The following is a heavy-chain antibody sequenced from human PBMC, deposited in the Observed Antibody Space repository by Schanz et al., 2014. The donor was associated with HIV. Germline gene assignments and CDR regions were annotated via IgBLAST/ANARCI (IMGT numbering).Heavy chain of an antibody. D-gene: IGHD6-19*01. CDR1: GYAFNDHF. CDR3: ARAPYTSGWYGVDY. CDR2: INPLQDKT. Sequence: LVQSGAEARKPGASVRVSCKTSGYAFNDHFIHWVRQAPGQGLEWMAIINPLQDKTSHAQKVQGRLTVTRDTSTATVYMELKNLRSEDTAVYYCARAPYTSGWYGVDYWGQGTLVTVSS. J-gene: IGHJ4*02. V-gene: IGHV1-46*02.